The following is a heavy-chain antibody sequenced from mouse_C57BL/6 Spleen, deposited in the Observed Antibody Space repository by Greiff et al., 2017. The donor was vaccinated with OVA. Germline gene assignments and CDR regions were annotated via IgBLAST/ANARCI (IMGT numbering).Heavy chain of an antibody. Sequence: EVQLQESEGGLVQPGSSMKLSCTASGFTFSDYYMAWVRQVPEKGLEWVANINYDGSSTYYLDSLKSRFIISRDNAKNILYLQMSSLKSEDTATYYCARDGKGGFDVWGTGTTVTVSS. CDR1: GFTFSDYY. J-gene: IGHJ1*03. D-gene: IGHD2-1*01. V-gene: IGHV5-16*01. CDR3: ARDGKGGFDV. CDR2: INYDGSST.